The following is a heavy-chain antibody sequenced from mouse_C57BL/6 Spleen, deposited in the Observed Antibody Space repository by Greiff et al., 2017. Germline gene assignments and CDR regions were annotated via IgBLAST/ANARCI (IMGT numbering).Heavy chain of an antibody. V-gene: IGHV5-6*02. CDR2: ISSGGSYT. D-gene: IGHD6-1*01. CDR1: GFTFSSYG. Sequence: EVMLVESGGDLGKPGGSLKLSCAASGFTFSSYGMSWVRQTPDKRLEWVATISSGGSYTYYPDSVKGRFTISRDNAKNTQYLQMSSLKSEDTAMYYCARERTNRHLDYWGQGTTLTVSS. CDR3: ARERTNRHLDY. J-gene: IGHJ2*01.